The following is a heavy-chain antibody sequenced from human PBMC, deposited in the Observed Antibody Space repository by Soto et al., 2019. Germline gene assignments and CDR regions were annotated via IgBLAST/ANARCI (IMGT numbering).Heavy chain of an antibody. CDR2: IGSDGKSQ. Sequence: SLRLSCAASESTFTSYSMHWVRQAPGKGLEWVAVIGSDGKSQHYADSVKGRFTISRDNAKNSLYLQMNSLRAEDTAVYYCARSYCSGGSCFRAAFDIWGQGTMVTVSS. D-gene: IGHD2-15*01. V-gene: IGHV3-30*04. CDR3: ARSYCSGGSCFRAAFDI. CDR1: ESTFTSYS. J-gene: IGHJ3*02.